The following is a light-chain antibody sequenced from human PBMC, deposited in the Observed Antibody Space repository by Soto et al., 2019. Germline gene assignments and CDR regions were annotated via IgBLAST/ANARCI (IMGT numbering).Light chain of an antibody. CDR3: QQYNSYPLT. Sequence: DIQMTPSQSSLSASVLYSVNITFRSSQGISNYLAWYQQRPGKIPKLLIYAASTLQSGVPFRFSGSGSGTDFTLTISCLQSEDFATYYCQQYNSYPLTFGGGTKVDI. J-gene: IGKJ4*01. V-gene: IGKV1-27*01. CDR1: QGISNY. CDR2: AAS.